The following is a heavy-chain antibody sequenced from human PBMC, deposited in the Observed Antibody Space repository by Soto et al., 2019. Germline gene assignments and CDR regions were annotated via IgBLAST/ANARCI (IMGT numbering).Heavy chain of an antibody. CDR3: ARQRAVVMSGNYYYYTMDV. J-gene: IGHJ6*02. CDR1: GYSFTSYW. D-gene: IGHD2-21*01. Sequence: PGESLKISCKSSGYSFTSYWIGWVRQMPGKGLEWMGIIYPGDSDTRYSPSFQGQVTISADKSSSTAYLQWSSLKASDTAIYYCARQRAVVMSGNYYYYTMDVWGQGTTVTVSS. V-gene: IGHV5-51*01. CDR2: IYPGDSDT.